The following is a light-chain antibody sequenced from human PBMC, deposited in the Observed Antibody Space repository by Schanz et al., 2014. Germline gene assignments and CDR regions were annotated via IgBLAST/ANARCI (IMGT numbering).Light chain of an antibody. CDR2: DVS. J-gene: IGLJ3*02. Sequence: QSALTQPASVSGSPGQSITISCTGTSSDVGNYNYVSWYQQHPGKAPKLVIYDVSDRPSGVSNRFSGSKSGNTASLTISGLQAEDEADYYCSSYTCSSPLRVFGGGTKLTVL. CDR3: SSYTCSSPLRV. V-gene: IGLV2-14*01. CDR1: SSDVGNYNY.